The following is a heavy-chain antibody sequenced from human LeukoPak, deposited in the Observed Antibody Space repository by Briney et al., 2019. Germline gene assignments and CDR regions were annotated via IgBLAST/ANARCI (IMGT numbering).Heavy chain of an antibody. J-gene: IGHJ4*02. CDR1: GSTFSSYA. CDR2: ISGSGGST. D-gene: IGHD6-19*01. Sequence: GGSLRLSCAASGSTFSSYAMSWVRQAPGKGLEWVSAISGSGGSTYYADSVKGRFTISRDNSKNTLYLQMNSLRAEDTAVYYCAKPYSSGWTGIFDYWGQGTLVTVSS. V-gene: IGHV3-23*01. CDR3: AKPYSSGWTGIFDY.